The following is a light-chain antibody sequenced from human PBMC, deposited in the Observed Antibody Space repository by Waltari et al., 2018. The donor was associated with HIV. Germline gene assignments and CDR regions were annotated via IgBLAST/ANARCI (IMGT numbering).Light chain of an antibody. CDR1: SSDVGDNNY. CDR3: CSYVGGYTFV. CDR2: DVS. Sequence: QSALTQPRSVSGSPGQSVTISCTGTSSDVGDNNYVSWSQHHPGKAPKLIIYDVSKRPSGVPDRFSGSKSGNTVSLTISGLQAEDEGDYYYCSYVGGYTFVFGGGTKLTVL. J-gene: IGLJ3*02. V-gene: IGLV2-11*01.